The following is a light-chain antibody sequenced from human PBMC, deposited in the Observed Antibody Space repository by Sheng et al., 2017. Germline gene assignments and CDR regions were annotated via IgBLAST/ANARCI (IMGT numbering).Light chain of an antibody. CDR3: QQSYSSPIT. CDR1: QSISRY. Sequence: DIQMTQSPSSLSASVGDRVTITCRASQSISRYLNWYQQKPGKAPKLLIYAASSLQSGVPSRFSGSGSGTDFTLTISSLQPEDFATYYCQQSYSSPITFGGGDQGGDQT. CDR2: AAS. V-gene: IGKV1-39*01. J-gene: IGKJ4*01.